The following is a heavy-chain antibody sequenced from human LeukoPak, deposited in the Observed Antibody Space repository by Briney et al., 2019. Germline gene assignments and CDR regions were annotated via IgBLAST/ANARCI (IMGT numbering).Heavy chain of an antibody. CDR2: IDPKSGDT. J-gene: IGHJ5*02. CDR3: ATNILVRDIINWFDP. Sequence: ASVKVSCKAFGYTFTDYYLHWVRQAPGQGFERMGWIDPKSGDTNYAQTFRGRFTMTRDTSINTVYMDLSSLRSDDTVVYYCATNILVRDIINWFDPWGQGTLVTVSS. CDR1: GYTFTDYY. V-gene: IGHV1-2*02. D-gene: IGHD3-10*01.